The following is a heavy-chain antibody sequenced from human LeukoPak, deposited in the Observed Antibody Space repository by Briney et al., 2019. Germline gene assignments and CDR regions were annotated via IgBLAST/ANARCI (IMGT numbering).Heavy chain of an antibody. CDR1: GFTFSDYY. Sequence: GGSLRLSCAASGFTFSDYYMSWFRQAPGRGLEWISYISNTDNTVYYSDSVRGRFTNSRDNAKNSLYLHLNSLRAEDTAVYYCVRTKRGYTLKPYYFDFWGQGTQVTVSS. J-gene: IGHJ4*02. CDR3: VRTKRGYTLKPYYFDF. CDR2: ISNTDNTV. D-gene: IGHD5-18*01. V-gene: IGHV3-11*01.